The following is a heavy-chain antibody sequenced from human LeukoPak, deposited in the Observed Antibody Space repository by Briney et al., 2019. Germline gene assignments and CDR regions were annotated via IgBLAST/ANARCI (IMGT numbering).Heavy chain of an antibody. CDR3: DCSSTSSYSGGGAFDI. Sequence: SVKVSCKASGGTFSSYAISWVRQAPGQGLEWMGRIIPIFGIANYAQKFQGRVTITADKYTSTAYMELSRLRSEDTAVYYFDCSSTSSYSGGGAFDIWGQGTMVTVSS. CDR1: GGTFSSYA. J-gene: IGHJ3*02. D-gene: IGHD2-2*01. CDR2: IIPIFGIA. V-gene: IGHV1-69*04.